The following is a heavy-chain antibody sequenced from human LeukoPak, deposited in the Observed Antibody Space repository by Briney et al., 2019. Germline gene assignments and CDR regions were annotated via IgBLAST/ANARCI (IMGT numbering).Heavy chain of an antibody. CDR3: ARGGWYPESFQH. J-gene: IGHJ1*01. CDR1: GGSISSYY. CDR2: ICYSGST. V-gene: IGHV4-59*01. D-gene: IGHD6-19*01. Sequence: KASETLSLTCIVSGGSISSYYWNWIRQPPGKALEWIGYICYSGSTNYNPSLKSRVTISVDTSKNQFSLKLSSVTAADTAVYYCARGGWYPESFQHWGQGALVTVSS.